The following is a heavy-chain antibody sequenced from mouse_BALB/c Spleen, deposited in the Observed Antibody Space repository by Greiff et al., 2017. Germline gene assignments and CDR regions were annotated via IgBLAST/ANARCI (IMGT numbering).Heavy chain of an antibody. V-gene: IGHV3-6*02. CDR2: ISYDGSN. D-gene: IGHD1-2*01. J-gene: IGHJ4*01. CDR1: GYSITSGYY. CDR3: ARVRVYYGSDYAMDY. Sequence: EVKLQESGPGLVKPSQSLSLTCSVTGYSITSGYYWNWIRQFPGNKLEWMGYISYDGSNNYNPSLKNRISITRDTSKNQFFLKLNSVTTEDTATYYCARVRVYYGSDYAMDYWGQGTSVTVSS.